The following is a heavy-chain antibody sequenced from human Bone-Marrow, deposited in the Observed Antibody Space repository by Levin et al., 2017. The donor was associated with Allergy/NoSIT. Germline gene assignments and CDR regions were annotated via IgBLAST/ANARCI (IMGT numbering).Heavy chain of an antibody. D-gene: IGHD6-13*01. CDR1: GFTFSSYA. CDR3: ARAGSSWYYYGMDV. Sequence: GESLKISCAASGFTFSSYAMHWVRQAPGKGLEWVAVISYDGSNKYYADSVKGRFTISRDNSKNTLYLQMNSLRAEDTAVYYCARAGSSWYYYGMDVWGQGTTVTVSS. CDR2: ISYDGSNK. V-gene: IGHV3-30*04. J-gene: IGHJ6*02.